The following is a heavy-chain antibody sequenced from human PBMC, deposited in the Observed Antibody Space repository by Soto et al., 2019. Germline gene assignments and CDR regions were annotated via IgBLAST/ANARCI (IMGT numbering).Heavy chain of an antibody. CDR1: GGSISSRGYY. CDR2: IYHSGST. CDR3: GGGIVPAGQTDY. D-gene: IGHD2-2*01. J-gene: IGHJ4*02. V-gene: IGHV4-31*03. Sequence: QVQLQESGPGLVKPSQTLSLTCTVSGGSISSRGYYWSWIRQHPGKGLEWIGYIYHSGSTYYNPSLKSRVTISVDTSKNQFALKLSSVTAADTAVYYCGGGIVPAGQTDYWGQGTLVTVSS.